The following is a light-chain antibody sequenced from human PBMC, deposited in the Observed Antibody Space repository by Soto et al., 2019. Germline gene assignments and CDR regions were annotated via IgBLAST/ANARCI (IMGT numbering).Light chain of an antibody. CDR2: AAS. Sequence: DIQMTHSPSSLSASMGDIVTITCRSSQSINTFLNWYQQQPGRAPKLLIYAASTLQSGVPSRFSGSGSGRDFTLTISSLQPEDFVIYYCQQTYSIPWTFGPGTKVDIK. J-gene: IGKJ1*01. CDR1: QSINTF. CDR3: QQTYSIPWT. V-gene: IGKV1-39*01.